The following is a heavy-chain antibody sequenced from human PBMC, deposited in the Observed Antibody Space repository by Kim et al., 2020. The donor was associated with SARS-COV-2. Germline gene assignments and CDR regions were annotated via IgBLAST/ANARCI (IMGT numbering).Heavy chain of an antibody. Sequence: SVKGRFTVSRDNAKNSLYLQMNSLRAEDKAIYYCARKSYFANQYYYYGMDVWGQGTTVTVSS. CDR3: ARKSYFANQYYYYGMDV. V-gene: IGHV3-48*03. D-gene: IGHD3-10*01. J-gene: IGHJ6*02.